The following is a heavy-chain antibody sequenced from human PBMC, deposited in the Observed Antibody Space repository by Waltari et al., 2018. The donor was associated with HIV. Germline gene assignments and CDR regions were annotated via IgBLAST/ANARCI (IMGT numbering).Heavy chain of an antibody. V-gene: IGHV3-30*02. CDR1: GFTFSSYG. CDR3: AKDGYTPTYFDY. J-gene: IGHJ4*02. Sequence: QVQLVESGGAVVQLGGSLRLSCAVYGFTFSSYGMHWVRQAPGKGLEWMSFITYNGSNKYYADSVKGRFTISRDSSKNTLYLQMNGLRSEDTAVYYCAKDGYTPTYFDYWGQGTLVTVSS. D-gene: IGHD1-1*01. CDR2: ITYNGSNK.